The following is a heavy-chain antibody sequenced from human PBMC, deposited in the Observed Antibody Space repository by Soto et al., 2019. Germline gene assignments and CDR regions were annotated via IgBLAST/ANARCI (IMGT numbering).Heavy chain of an antibody. CDR2: ISYDGSNK. J-gene: IGHJ4*02. V-gene: IGHV3-30*18. CDR1: GFTFSSYG. Sequence: QVQLVESGGGVVQPGRSLRLSCAASGFTFSSYGMHWVRQAPGKGLEWVAVISYDGSNKYYADSVKGRFTISRDNSKNTLYLQMNSLRAEDTAVYYCAKDREYYDSSGYSSILGYWGQGTLVTVSS. CDR3: AKDREYYDSSGYSSILGY. D-gene: IGHD3-22*01.